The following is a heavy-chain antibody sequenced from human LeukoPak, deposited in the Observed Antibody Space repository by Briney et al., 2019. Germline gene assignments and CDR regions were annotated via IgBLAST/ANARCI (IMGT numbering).Heavy chain of an antibody. J-gene: IGHJ4*02. D-gene: IGHD2-15*01. CDR3: ARGARSPTAY. CDR1: GFTFSSYG. Sequence: GGSLRLSCAASGFTFSSYGMHWVRQAPGKGLEWVAFIRYDGSNKYYADSVKGRFTISRDNSKNTLYLQMNSLRSDDTAVYYCARGARSPTAYWGQGTLVTVSS. CDR2: IRYDGSNK. V-gene: IGHV3-30*02.